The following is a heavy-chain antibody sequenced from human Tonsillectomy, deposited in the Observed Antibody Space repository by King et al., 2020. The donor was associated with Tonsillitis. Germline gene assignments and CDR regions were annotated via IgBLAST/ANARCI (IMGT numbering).Heavy chain of an antibody. CDR2: FYYSGST. D-gene: IGHD2/OR15-2a*01. V-gene: IGHV4-39*01. CDR3: ARHIIVNLLNWFDP. CDR1: GGSISSSYYY. Sequence: QLQESGPGLVKPSGTLSLTCTVSGGSISSSYYYWGWIRQPPGKGLGWIWTFYYSGSTYYNPSLKSRVTMSVDTSKNQFSLKLNSVTAADTAMYYCARHIIVNLLNWFDPWGQGTLVTVSS. J-gene: IGHJ5*02.